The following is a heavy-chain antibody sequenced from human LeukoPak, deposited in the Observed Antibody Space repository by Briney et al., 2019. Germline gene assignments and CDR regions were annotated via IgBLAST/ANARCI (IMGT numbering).Heavy chain of an antibody. CDR1: GYTFTSYY. CDR2: INPSGGST. Sequence: ASVKVSCKASGYTFTSYYMHWVRQAPGQGLEWMGIINPSGGSTSYAQKFQGRVTMTRDTSTSTVYMELSSLRSEDTALYYCAGRGTTSWLNPAYFDYWGQGTLVTVSS. V-gene: IGHV1-46*01. J-gene: IGHJ4*02. D-gene: IGHD2-2*01. CDR3: AGRGTTSWLNPAYFDY.